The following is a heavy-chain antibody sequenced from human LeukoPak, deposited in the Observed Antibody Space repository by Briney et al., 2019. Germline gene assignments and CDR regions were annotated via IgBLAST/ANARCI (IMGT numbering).Heavy chain of an antibody. CDR1: GFTFSSYA. CDR2: ISYDGSNK. CDR3: AKFGDYYYYGMDV. J-gene: IGHJ6*02. D-gene: IGHD3-10*01. V-gene: IGHV3-30-3*02. Sequence: GGSLRLSCAASGFTFSSYAMHWVRQAPGKGLEWVAVISYDGSNKDYADSVKGRFTISRDNSKNTLYLQMNSLRAEDTAVYYCAKFGDYYYYGMDVWGQGTTVTVSS.